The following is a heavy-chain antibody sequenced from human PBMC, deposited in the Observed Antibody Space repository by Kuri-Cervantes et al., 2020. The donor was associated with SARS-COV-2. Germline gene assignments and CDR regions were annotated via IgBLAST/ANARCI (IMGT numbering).Heavy chain of an antibody. V-gene: IGHV4-59*01. CDR2: IYYSGST. CDR1: GGSISSYY. D-gene: IGHD6-19*01. J-gene: IGHJ3*02. Sequence: ESLKISCTVSGGSISSYYWSWIRQPPGKGLEWIGYIYYSGSTNYNPSLKSRVTISVDTSKNQFSLKLSSVTAADTAVYYCARDPPPDSSGWYSAFDIWGQGTMVTVSS. CDR3: ARDPPPDSSGWYSAFDI.